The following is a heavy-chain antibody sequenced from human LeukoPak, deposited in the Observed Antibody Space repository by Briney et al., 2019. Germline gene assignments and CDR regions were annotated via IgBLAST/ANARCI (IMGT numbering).Heavy chain of an antibody. Sequence: PSQTLSLTRTVSGGSVSRGDYYWRWLRQPPGKGLEWIGYIYYSGSTYHNPSLKSRVTISEDTSKNQSSLKLSSVTAADTAVYYCARNVAMNWFDPWSQGTLVTVSS. D-gene: IGHD2-21*01. CDR2: IYYSGST. CDR3: ARNVAMNWFDP. V-gene: IGHV4-30-4*01. J-gene: IGHJ5*01. CDR1: GGSVSRGDYY.